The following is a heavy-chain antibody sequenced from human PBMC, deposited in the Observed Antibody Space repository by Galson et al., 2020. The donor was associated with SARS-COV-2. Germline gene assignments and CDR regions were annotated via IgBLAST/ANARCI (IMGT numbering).Heavy chain of an antibody. V-gene: IGHV3-21*01. CDR3: ARDEGIGGYKEGRVDNGMDC. CDR1: GFPFSTYS. J-gene: IGHJ6*02. D-gene: IGHD5-18*01. CDR2: ISTSSSYT. Sequence: NSGGSLRLSCVASGFPFSTYSMNWVRLAPGKGLEWVSSISTSSSYTYYVDSVKGRFSISRDNPRNSLYLQMNSLRAEDTAVYYCARDEGIGGYKEGRVDNGMDCWGQGTTVTVSS.